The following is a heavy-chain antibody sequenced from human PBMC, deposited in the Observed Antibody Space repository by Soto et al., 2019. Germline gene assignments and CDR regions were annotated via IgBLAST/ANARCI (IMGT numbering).Heavy chain of an antibody. Sequence: GASVKVSCKASGYTFTSYYMHWVRQAPGQGLEWMGIINPSGGSTSYAQKFQGRVTMTRDTSTSTVYMELSSLRSEDTAVYYCAREGTDCISTSCYAHHYYYGMDVWGQGTTVTVSS. V-gene: IGHV1-46*01. J-gene: IGHJ6*02. D-gene: IGHD2-2*01. CDR1: GYTFTSYY. CDR3: AREGTDCISTSCYAHHYYYGMDV. CDR2: INPSGGST.